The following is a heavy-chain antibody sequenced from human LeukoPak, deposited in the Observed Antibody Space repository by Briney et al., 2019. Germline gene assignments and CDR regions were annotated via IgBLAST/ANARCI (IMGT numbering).Heavy chain of an antibody. CDR3: AREMTIITYSFDS. Sequence: GSLSLSCAPSGFTFSNYAMSWVRQAPGKGLEWVSAISETGGTIHYAGSVRGRFIISRDSSKNTLYLQMNSLRAEDTAVYYCAREMTIITYSFDSWGQGTLVTVSS. V-gene: IGHV3-23*01. CDR2: ISETGGTI. J-gene: IGHJ4*02. D-gene: IGHD5-24*01. CDR1: GFTFSNYA.